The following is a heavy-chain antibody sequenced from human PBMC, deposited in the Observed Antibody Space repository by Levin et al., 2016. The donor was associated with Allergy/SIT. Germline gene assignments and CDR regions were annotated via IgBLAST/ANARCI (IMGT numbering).Heavy chain of an antibody. CDR3: VRDYAGNEAGIFEH. Sequence: VRQAPGKGLEWVAVMSYDGSHKDCTDSVKGRFTISRDNSKNTLYLQMNSLTSEDTAVYYCVRDYAGNEAGIFEHWGQGTLVTVSS. V-gene: IGHV3-30*03. CDR2: MSYDGSHK. J-gene: IGHJ4*02. D-gene: IGHD4-23*01.